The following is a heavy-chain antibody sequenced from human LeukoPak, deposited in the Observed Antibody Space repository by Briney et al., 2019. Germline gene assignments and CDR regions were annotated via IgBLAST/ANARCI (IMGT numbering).Heavy chain of an antibody. V-gene: IGHV1-8*02. CDR3: AGGDDGDYVSFDY. CDR1: GGTFSSYA. Sequence: ASVKVSCKASGGTFSSYAISWVRQATGQGLEWMGWMNPNSGNTGYAQKFQGRVTMTRNTSISTAYMELSSLRSEDTAVYYCAGGDDGDYVSFDYWGQGTLVTVSS. CDR2: MNPNSGNT. D-gene: IGHD4-17*01. J-gene: IGHJ4*02.